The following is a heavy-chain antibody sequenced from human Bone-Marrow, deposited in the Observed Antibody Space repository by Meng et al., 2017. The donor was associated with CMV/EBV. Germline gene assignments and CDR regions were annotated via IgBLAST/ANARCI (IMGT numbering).Heavy chain of an antibody. CDR1: GYSISSGYY. CDR3: ARDGCSSTGCYGAFDI. J-gene: IGHJ3*02. D-gene: IGHD2-2*01. CDR2: IYHSGST. V-gene: IGHV4-38-2*02. Sequence: SETLSLTCTVSGYSISSGYYWGWIRQPPGKGLEWIGSIYHSGSTYYNPSLKSRVTISVDTSKNQFSLKLSSVTAADTAVYYCARDGCSSTGCYGAFDIWGQGTMVTVSS.